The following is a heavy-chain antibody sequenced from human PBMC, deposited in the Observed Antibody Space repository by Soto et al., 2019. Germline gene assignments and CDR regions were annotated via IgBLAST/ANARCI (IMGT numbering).Heavy chain of an antibody. J-gene: IGHJ5*02. Sequence: ASAKVFCSASGYTFSSYCISWVRQPPGQGRVWMGWISAYNGTTNYSQTLQGSVTMTTDTSTSTAYMELRSLRSDDTAVDYCARDRPVVGATSWFDPWGQGTLVTVSS. CDR3: ARDRPVVGATSWFDP. D-gene: IGHD1-26*01. V-gene: IGHV1-18*01. CDR2: ISAYNGTT. CDR1: GYTFSSYC.